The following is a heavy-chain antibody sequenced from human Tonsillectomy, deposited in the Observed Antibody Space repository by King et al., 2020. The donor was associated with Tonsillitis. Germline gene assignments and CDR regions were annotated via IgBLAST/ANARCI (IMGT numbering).Heavy chain of an antibody. CDR2: IYPGDSDT. J-gene: IGHJ3*02. CDR3: ARRLFNIINWGADGFDI. Sequence: QLVQSGTEVKKPVESLKISCTGSGYSFSNYWIGWVRQMPGKGLEYMGIIYPGDSDTRYSPSFQGQVTISADKSISTAYLQWSSLKASDTAIYYCARRLFNIINWGADGFDIWGQGTMFTVSS. D-gene: IGHD3-16*01. CDR1: GYSFSNYW. V-gene: IGHV5-51*01.